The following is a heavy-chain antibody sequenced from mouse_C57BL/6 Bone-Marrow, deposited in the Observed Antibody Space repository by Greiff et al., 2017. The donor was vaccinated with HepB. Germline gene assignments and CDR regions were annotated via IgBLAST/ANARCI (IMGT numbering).Heavy chain of an antibody. V-gene: IGHV2-2*01. Sequence: VMLVESGPGLVQPSQSLSITCTVSGFSLTSYGVHWVRQSPGKGLEWLGVIWSGGSTDYNAAFISRLSISKDNSKSQVFFKMNSLQADDTAIYYCASPIYYGYDGFAYWGQGTLVTVSA. J-gene: IGHJ3*01. D-gene: IGHD2-2*01. CDR2: IWSGGST. CDR3: ASPIYYGYDGFAY. CDR1: GFSLTSYG.